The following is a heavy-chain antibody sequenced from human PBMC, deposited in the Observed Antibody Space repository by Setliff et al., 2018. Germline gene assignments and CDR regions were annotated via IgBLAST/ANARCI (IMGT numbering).Heavy chain of an antibody. J-gene: IGHJ3*02. D-gene: IGHD3-10*01. CDR2: IIPILGIA. CDR1: GGTFSSYA. Sequence: AASVKVSCKASGGTFSSYAISWVRQAPGQGLEWMGGIIPILGIANYAQKFQGRVTITADESTSTAYMELSSLRSEDTAVYYCASTYYYGSGSRYAFDIWGQGTMVTVSS. CDR3: ASTYYYGSGSRYAFDI. V-gene: IGHV1-69*10.